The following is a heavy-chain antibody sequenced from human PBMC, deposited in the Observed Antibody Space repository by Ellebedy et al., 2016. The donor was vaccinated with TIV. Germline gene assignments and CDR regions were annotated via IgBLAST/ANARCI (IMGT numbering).Heavy chain of an antibody. D-gene: IGHD5-24*01. CDR3: AREWYTEMATLNLDY. CDR1: GGSFSGYY. V-gene: IGHV4-34*01. CDR2: SSYSGST. Sequence: MPSETLSLTCAVYGGSFSGYYWSWIRQSPGKGLEWIGSSSYSGSTYYNPSLKSRVTISVEPSKNQFSLKLNSVTAADTAVYYCAREWYTEMATLNLDYWGQGTLVTVSS. J-gene: IGHJ4*02.